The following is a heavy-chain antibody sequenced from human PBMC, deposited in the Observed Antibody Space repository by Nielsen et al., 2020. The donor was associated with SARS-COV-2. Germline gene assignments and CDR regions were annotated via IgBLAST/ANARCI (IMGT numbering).Heavy chain of an antibody. CDR3: ASRESGSYWGYFDY. D-gene: IGHD1-26*01. V-gene: IGHV3-30-3*01. J-gene: IGHJ4*02. CDR2: ISYDGSNK. CDR1: GFTFSSYA. Sequence: GGSLRLSCAASGFTFSSYAMHWVRQAPGKGLEWVAVISYDGSNKYYADSVKGRFTISRDNSKNTLYLQMNSLRAEDTAVYYCASRESGSYWGYFDYWGQGTLVTVSS.